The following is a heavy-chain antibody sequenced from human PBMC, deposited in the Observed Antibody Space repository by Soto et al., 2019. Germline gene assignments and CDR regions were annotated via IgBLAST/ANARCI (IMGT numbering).Heavy chain of an antibody. CDR2: ISGSGGLT. Sequence: GGSLRLSCASSGFTFTTYAMSLVRQAPGKGLEWVSTISGSGGLTYYADSVKGRFTISRDNSQNTLYLQMNSLRAEDTAVYYCAKDKVVGTSWFDPWGQGTLVTVSS. CDR1: GFTFTTYA. D-gene: IGHD1-26*01. V-gene: IGHV3-23*01. J-gene: IGHJ5*02. CDR3: AKDKVVGTSWFDP.